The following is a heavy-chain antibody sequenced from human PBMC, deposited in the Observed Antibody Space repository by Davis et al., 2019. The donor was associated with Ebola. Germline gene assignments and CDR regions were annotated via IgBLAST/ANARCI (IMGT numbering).Heavy chain of an antibody. CDR1: GYTFTSYY. V-gene: IGHV1-46*01. Sequence: ASVKVSCKASGYTFTSYYMHWVRQAPGQGLEWMGIINPSGGSTSYAQKFQGRVTMTRDTSTSTVYMELSSLRSEDTAVYYCARDTSYYYDDSAYFDYWGQGTLVTVFS. CDR3: ARDTSYYYDDSAYFDY. CDR2: INPSGGST. D-gene: IGHD3-22*01. J-gene: IGHJ4*02.